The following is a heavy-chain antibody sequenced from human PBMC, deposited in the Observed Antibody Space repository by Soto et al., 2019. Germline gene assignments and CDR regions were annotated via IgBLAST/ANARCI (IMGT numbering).Heavy chain of an antibody. Sequence: GAPVEVSFQASWGTFRRYGFSWGGQAAGPGRECMGGIIRIFGTSNYAQKFQGRVTITADESTSTAYMELSSLRSEDTAVYYCARSYCGGDCYPKWFHPWGQGTLVTVSS. D-gene: IGHD2-21*02. J-gene: IGHJ5*02. CDR1: WGTFRRYG. V-gene: IGHV1-69*13. CDR3: ARSYCGGDCYPKWFHP. CDR2: IIRIFGTS.